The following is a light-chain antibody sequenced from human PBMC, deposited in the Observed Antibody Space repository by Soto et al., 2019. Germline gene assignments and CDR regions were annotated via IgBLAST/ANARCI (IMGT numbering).Light chain of an antibody. CDR3: QQYNSYLT. Sequence: DIQMTQPPSSLSASVGDRVTITCRARQTISGYLKWYQQKPGKAPKLLIYDASSLESGVPSRFSGSGSGTEFTLTISSLQPDDFATYYCQQYNSYLTFGGGTKVDIK. CDR2: DAS. J-gene: IGKJ4*01. V-gene: IGKV1-5*01. CDR1: QTISGY.